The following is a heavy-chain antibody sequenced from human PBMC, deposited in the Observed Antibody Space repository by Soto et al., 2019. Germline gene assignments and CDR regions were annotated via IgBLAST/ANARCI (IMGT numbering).Heavy chain of an antibody. V-gene: IGHV5-51*01. CDR3: ARHDYGANTNYYYYGMDV. CDR1: GYSFTSYW. D-gene: IGHD4-17*01. J-gene: IGHJ6*02. Sequence: PGESLKISWKGSGYSFTSYWIVWVRQMTGKGLEWMGIIYPGDSDTRYSPSFQGQVTISADKSISTAYLQWSSLKASDTAMYYCARHDYGANTNYYYYGMDVWGQGTTVTVSS. CDR2: IYPGDSDT.